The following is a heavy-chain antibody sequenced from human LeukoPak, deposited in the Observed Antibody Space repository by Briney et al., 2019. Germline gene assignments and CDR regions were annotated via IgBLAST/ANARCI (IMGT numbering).Heavy chain of an antibody. V-gene: IGHV3-23*01. CDR1: GFTFSSYA. CDR2: ISGSSGST. D-gene: IGHD3-16*01. CDR3: AKDRRIMITFGGVSSDY. Sequence: GGSLRLSCAASGFTFSSYAISWVRQAPGKGLEWVSAISGSSGSTYYADSVKGRFTISRDNSKNTLYLQMNSLRAEDTAVYYCAKDRRIMITFGGVSSDYWGQGTLVTVSS. J-gene: IGHJ4*02.